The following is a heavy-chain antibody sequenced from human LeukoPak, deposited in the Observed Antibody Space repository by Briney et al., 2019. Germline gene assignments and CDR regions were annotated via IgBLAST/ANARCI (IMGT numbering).Heavy chain of an antibody. J-gene: IGHJ4*02. V-gene: IGHV1-69*04. CDR1: GGTFSSYA. CDR2: IIPIFGIA. D-gene: IGHD4-23*01. Sequence: SVKVSCKASGGTFSSYAISWVRQAPGQRLEWMGRIIPIFGIANYAQKFQGRVTITADKSTSTAYMELSSLRSEDTAVYYCARDDYGGNSYPFDYWGQGTLVTVSS. CDR3: ARDDYGGNSYPFDY.